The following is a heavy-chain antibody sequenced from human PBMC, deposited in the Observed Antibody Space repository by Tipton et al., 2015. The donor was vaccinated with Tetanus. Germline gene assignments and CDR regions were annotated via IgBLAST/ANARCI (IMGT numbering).Heavy chain of an antibody. CDR2: ITPRGSA. J-gene: IGHJ5*02. CDR1: GGSIRSSNW. D-gene: IGHD6-19*01. V-gene: IGHV4-4*02. CDR3: ASPIKQWLVPLDL. Sequence: TLSLTCAVSGGSIRSSNWWSWVRQTPGKGLEWIGEITPRGSASYNPSLKSRVSILGDTSKNQFSLNLTSVTAADTAIYYCASPIKQWLVPLDLWGQGILVTVSS.